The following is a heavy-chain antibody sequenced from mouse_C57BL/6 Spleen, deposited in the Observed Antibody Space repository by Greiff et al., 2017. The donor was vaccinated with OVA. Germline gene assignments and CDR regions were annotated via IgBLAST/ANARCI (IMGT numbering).Heavy chain of an antibody. J-gene: IGHJ2*01. CDR3: ARDLDYDDGFDY. D-gene: IGHD2-4*01. CDR1: GFTFSSYA. Sequence: EVQGVESGGGLVKPGGSLKLSCAASGFTFSSYAMSWVRQTPEKRLEWVATISDGGSYTYYPDNVKGRFTISRDNAKNNLYLQMSHLKSEDTAMYYCARDLDYDDGFDYWGQGTTLTVSS. V-gene: IGHV5-4*01. CDR2: ISDGGSYT.